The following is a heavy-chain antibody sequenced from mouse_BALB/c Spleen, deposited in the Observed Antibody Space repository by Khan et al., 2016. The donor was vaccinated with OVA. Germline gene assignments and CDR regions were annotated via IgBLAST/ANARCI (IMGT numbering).Heavy chain of an antibody. CDR2: TYTGAP. Sequence: TYTGAPTFVDDFKGRFAFSLETSATTAYLQINNLKNEDTATYFCARVGYAGTMDYWGQGTSVTVSS. J-gene: IGHJ4*01. V-gene: IGHV9-3-1*01. D-gene: IGHD2-2*01. CDR3: ARVGYAGTMDY.